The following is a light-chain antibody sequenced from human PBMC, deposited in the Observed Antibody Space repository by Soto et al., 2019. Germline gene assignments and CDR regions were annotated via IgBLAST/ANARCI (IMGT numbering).Light chain of an antibody. CDR2: GAS. CDR3: QQYQA. J-gene: IGKJ1*01. Sequence: EIVLTQSPGTLSLSPGERATLSCRASQSVSSSYLAWYQQKPGQAPRLLIYGASSRATGIPDRFSGSGSGTDFTHTISRLEPEDFAVYYCQQYQAFGQGTKVEIK. V-gene: IGKV3-20*01. CDR1: QSVSSSY.